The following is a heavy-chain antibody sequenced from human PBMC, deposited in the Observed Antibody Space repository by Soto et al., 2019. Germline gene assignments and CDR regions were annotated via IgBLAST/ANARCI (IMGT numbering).Heavy chain of an antibody. CDR1: GYTFTSYA. CDR2: INAGNGNT. CDR3: ARDGSNYGRYGMDV. Sequence: RASVKVSCKASGYTFTSYAMHWVRQAPGQRLEWMGWINAGNGNTKYSQKFQGRVTITRDTSASTAYMELSSLRSEDTAVYYCARDGSNYGRYGMDVWGQGTTVTVS. V-gene: IGHV1-3*01. D-gene: IGHD4-4*01. J-gene: IGHJ6*02.